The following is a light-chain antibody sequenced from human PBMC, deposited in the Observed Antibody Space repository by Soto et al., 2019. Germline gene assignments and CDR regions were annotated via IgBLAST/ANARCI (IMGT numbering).Light chain of an antibody. CDR2: EVS. CDR1: SSDVGGYNY. J-gene: IGLJ1*01. CDR3: SSYAGSNNFGV. V-gene: IGLV2-8*01. Sequence: QSVPAEPPFASGCPCQSSTIPCTGHSSDVGGYNYVSWYQQHPGKAPKLMIYEVSKRPSGVPDRFSGSKSGNTASLTVSGLQAEDEADYYCSSYAGSNNFGVFGTGTKVTVL.